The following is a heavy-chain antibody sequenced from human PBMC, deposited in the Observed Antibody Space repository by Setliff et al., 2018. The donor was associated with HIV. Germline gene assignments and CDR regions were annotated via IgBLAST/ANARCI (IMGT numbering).Heavy chain of an antibody. CDR3: VRGNVSAFDI. J-gene: IGHJ3*02. V-gene: IGHV6-1*01. D-gene: IGHD2-15*01. CDR1: GDSVSSSNRVA. Sequence: SSETLSLTCAISGDSVSSSNRVAWNWIRQSPSRGLEWLGRTYYSSKWYTDYAMSVKGRIIINPDTSKNRFSLQLNSVTPEDTAVYYCVRGNVSAFDIGGQGTMVTVSS. CDR2: TYYSSKWYT.